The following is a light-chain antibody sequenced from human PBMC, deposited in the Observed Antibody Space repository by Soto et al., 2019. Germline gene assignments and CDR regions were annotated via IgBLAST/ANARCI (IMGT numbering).Light chain of an antibody. J-gene: IGKJ1*01. CDR2: MAS. Sequence: DIQMTQSPSTLSASVGDRVTITCRASQNINEYLAWYQQKPGKAPKLLIYMASSLESEVPSRFSGSGSGTEFTLTISSLQPDDSATYYCQHHDSYSPSWPFGQGTMVDI. V-gene: IGKV1-5*03. CDR1: QNINEY. CDR3: QHHDSYSPSWP.